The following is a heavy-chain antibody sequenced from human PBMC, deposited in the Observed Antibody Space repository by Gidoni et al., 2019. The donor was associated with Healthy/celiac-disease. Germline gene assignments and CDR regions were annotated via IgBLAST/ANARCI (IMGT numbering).Heavy chain of an antibody. D-gene: IGHD2-2*01. Sequence: QVQLVESGGGVVQPGRSLRLSCAASGFTFSSYAMHWVRQAPGKGLEWVAVISYDGSNKYYADSVKGRFTISRDNSKNTLYLQMNSLRAEDTAVYYCARDNQYCSSTSCYLDYWGQGTLVTVSS. CDR2: ISYDGSNK. J-gene: IGHJ4*02. CDR1: GFTFSSYA. CDR3: ARDNQYCSSTSCYLDY. V-gene: IGHV3-30*04.